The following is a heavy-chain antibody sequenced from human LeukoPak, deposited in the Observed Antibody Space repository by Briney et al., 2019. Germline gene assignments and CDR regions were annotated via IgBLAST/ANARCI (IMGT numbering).Heavy chain of an antibody. D-gene: IGHD2-2*01. CDR2: ISGSGGST. V-gene: IGHV3-23*01. J-gene: IGHJ3*02. Sequence: GGSLRLSCAASRFTFSSYAMSWVRQAPGKGLEWVSAISGSGGSTYYADSVKGRFTISRDNSKNTLYLQMNSLRAEDTAVYYCAKDLEDIVVVPAAMPRDDAFDIWGQGTMVTVSS. CDR3: AKDLEDIVVVPAAMPRDDAFDI. CDR1: RFTFSSYA.